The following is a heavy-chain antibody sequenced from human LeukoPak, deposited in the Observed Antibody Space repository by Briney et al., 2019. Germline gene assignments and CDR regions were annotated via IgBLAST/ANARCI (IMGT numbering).Heavy chain of an antibody. D-gene: IGHD6-13*01. CDR1: GGSITSYY. CDR3: AGIAAAGITGAFDI. J-gene: IGHJ3*02. Sequence: SETLSLTCSVSGGSITSYYWSWIRLPPGKRLEWIGYIYYSGSTYYNPSLKSRATISVDTSKNQFSLKLSSVTAADTAVYYCAGIAAAGITGAFDIWGQGTMVTVSS. V-gene: IGHV4-59*01. CDR2: IYYSGST.